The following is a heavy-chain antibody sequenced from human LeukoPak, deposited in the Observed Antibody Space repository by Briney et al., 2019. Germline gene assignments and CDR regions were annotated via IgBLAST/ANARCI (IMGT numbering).Heavy chain of an antibody. Sequence: GRSLRLSCAASGFTFSSYGMHWVRQAPGKGLEWVAVISYDGSNKYYADSVKGRFTISRDNSKNTLYLQMNSLRAEDTAVYYCAKEGSRIAAAGDPFDYWGQGTLVTVSS. CDR3: AKEGSRIAAAGDPFDY. J-gene: IGHJ4*02. D-gene: IGHD6-13*01. CDR2: ISYDGSNK. CDR1: GFTFSSYG. V-gene: IGHV3-30*18.